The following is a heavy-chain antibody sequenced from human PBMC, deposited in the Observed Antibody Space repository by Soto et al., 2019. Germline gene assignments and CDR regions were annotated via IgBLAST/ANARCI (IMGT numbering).Heavy chain of an antibody. CDR2: IYYSGNT. J-gene: IGHJ4*02. V-gene: IGHV4-31*03. Sequence: PSETLSLTCSVSGGSISSGSSYWSWIRQHPGQSLEWIGYIYYSGNTFYNPSLKSRLTISEDTSNNQFSLKLTSVTAADTAVYYCARGIDYFHESRSDYSGTFAFDYWGQGTQVTVSS. CDR1: GGSISSGSSY. CDR3: ARGIDYFHESRSDYSGTFAFDY. D-gene: IGHD3-22*01.